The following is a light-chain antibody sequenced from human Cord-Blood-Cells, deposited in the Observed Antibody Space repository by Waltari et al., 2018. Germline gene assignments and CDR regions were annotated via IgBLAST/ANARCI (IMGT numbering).Light chain of an antibody. Sequence: QPVLTQPASVSGSPGQSITISCTGTSSDAGGYNYVSWYEQHPGKAPKLMIYDVSNRPSGVSNRFSGSKSGNTASLTISGLQAEDEAEYYCSSYTSSSTLVFGGGTKLTVL. J-gene: IGLJ2*01. CDR3: SSYTSSSTLV. V-gene: IGLV2-14*01. CDR2: DVS. CDR1: SSDAGGYNY.